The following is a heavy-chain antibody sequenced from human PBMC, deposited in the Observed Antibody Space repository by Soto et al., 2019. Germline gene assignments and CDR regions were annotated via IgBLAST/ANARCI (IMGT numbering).Heavy chain of an antibody. CDR1: GGSISSGGYY. J-gene: IGHJ4*02. V-gene: IGHV4-31*03. CDR3: ARDQGGSIAARPYYFDY. CDR2: IYYSGST. D-gene: IGHD6-6*01. Sequence: SETLSLTCTVSGGSISSGGYYWSWIRQHPGKGLEWIGYIYYSGSTYYNPSLKSRVTISVDTSKNQFSLKLSSVTAADTAVYYCARDQGGSIAARPYYFDYWGQGTLVTVSS.